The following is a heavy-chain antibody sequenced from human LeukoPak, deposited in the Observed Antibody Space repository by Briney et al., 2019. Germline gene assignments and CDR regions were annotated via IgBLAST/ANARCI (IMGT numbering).Heavy chain of an antibody. CDR2: VNPGGDRT. Sequence: GGSLRLSCAASGLTFSGYAMAWVRQAPGKGLEGVSSVNPGGDRTYYADSVKGRFSISRDNSKNTLFLQMNVLRVEDTGIYYCAKVRVLRGRYFDYWGQGTLVTVSS. CDR3: AKVRVLRGRYFDY. V-gene: IGHV3-23*01. J-gene: IGHJ4*02. CDR1: GLTFSGYA.